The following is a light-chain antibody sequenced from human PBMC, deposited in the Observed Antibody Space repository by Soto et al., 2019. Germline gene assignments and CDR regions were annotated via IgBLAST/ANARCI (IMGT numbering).Light chain of an antibody. CDR2: GAS. Sequence: EIVMTQSPATLSVSPGDRATLSCRASENIGSNLAWYQQKPGQAPRLLIYGASTRATGIPARFSGSGSGTEFTLTISSLQSEDFATYYCQHYNSYSEAFGQGTKVDIK. V-gene: IGKV3-15*01. CDR3: QHYNSYSEA. CDR1: ENIGSN. J-gene: IGKJ1*01.